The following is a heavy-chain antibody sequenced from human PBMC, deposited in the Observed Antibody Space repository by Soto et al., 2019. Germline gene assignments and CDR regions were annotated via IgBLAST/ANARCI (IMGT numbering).Heavy chain of an antibody. Sequence: QVQLVQAGAEVKKPGASVKVSCKASGYTFTGYYMHLVRQGPGQGLEWMGWINPNSGGTNYAQKFQGWVTMTRDTSISTAYMELSRLRSDDTAVYYCARATYGSGSQSAFDPWGQGTLVTVSS. D-gene: IGHD3-10*01. J-gene: IGHJ5*02. CDR3: ARATYGSGSQSAFDP. CDR1: GYTFTGYY. V-gene: IGHV1-2*04. CDR2: INPNSGGT.